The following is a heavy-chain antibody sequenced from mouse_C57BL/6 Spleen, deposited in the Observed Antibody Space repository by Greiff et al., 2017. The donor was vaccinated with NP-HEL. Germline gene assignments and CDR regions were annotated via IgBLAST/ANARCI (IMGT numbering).Heavy chain of an antibody. Sequence: DVMLVESGGDLVKPGGSLKLSCAASGFTFSSYGMSWVRQTPDKRLEWVATISSGGSYTYYPDSVKGRFTISRDNAKNTLYLQMSSLKSEDTAMYYCASLLTGWFAYWGQGTLVTVSA. CDR3: ASLLTGWFAY. J-gene: IGHJ3*01. CDR1: GFTFSSYG. CDR2: ISSGGSYT. D-gene: IGHD4-1*01. V-gene: IGHV5-6*02.